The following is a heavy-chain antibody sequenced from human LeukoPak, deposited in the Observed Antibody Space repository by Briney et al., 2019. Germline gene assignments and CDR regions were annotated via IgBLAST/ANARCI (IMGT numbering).Heavy chain of an antibody. CDR2: ISWNSGSI. D-gene: IGHD1-26*01. V-gene: IGHV3-9*03. Sequence: GGSLRLSCAASGFTFDDYAMHWVRQAPGKGLEWVSGISWNSGSIGYADSVKGRFTISRDNAKNSLYLQMSSLRAEDMALYYCAKDIGSALSTVFDYWGQGTLVTVSS. CDR1: GFTFDDYA. J-gene: IGHJ4*02. CDR3: AKDIGSALSTVFDY.